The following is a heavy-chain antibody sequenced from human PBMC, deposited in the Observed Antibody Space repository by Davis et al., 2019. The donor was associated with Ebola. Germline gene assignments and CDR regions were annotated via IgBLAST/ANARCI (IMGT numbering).Heavy chain of an antibody. CDR1: GFTFNTYA. Sequence: GESLKISCATSGFTFNTYAVSWVRQAPGKGLEWVSTVTGSGDTTFYADFVKGRFIISRDNAKNSLYLQMESLRVEDTAVYYCVRFGGDSYTAFEYWGQGTLVTVSS. V-gene: IGHV3-23*01. J-gene: IGHJ4*02. CDR3: VRFGGDSYTAFEY. D-gene: IGHD2-21*02. CDR2: VTGSGDTT.